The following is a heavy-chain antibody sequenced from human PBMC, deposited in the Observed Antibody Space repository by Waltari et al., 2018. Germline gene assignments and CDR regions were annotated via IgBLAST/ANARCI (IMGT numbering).Heavy chain of an antibody. CDR2: ISSSSSYT. Sequence: EVQLVESGGGLVKPGGSLRLSCAASGFTFSSSSMNWVRQAPGKGVEWVSSISSSSSYTSYADSVRGRFTISRDNAKNSRYLQMNSLRAEDTAVYYCARAFGSSGYMDYWGQGTLVTVSS. CDR3: ARAFGSSGYMDY. D-gene: IGHD3-22*01. J-gene: IGHJ4*02. CDR1: GFTFSSSS. V-gene: IGHV3-21*01.